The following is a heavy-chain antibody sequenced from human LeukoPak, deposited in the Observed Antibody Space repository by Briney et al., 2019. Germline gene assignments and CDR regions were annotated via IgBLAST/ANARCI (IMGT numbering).Heavy chain of an antibody. J-gene: IGHJ4*02. Sequence: GSLRLSCAASGFPFSSYSINWVRQAPGKGLEWVSSIDSSTSHIYYADSVKGRFTISRDNAKNSLYLQMNSLRAEDTALYYCARAAAGYGTSRIDYWGQGTLVTVSS. V-gene: IGHV3-21*01. CDR1: GFPFSSYS. CDR2: IDSSTSHI. D-gene: IGHD6-13*01. CDR3: ARAAAGYGTSRIDY.